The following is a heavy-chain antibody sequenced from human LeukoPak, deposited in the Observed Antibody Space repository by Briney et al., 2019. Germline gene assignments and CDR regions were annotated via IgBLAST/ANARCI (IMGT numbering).Heavy chain of an antibody. V-gene: IGHV3-73*01. J-gene: IGHJ4*02. Sequence: GGSLRLSCAASGFTLSGSTIHWVRQASGKGLEWVGRSRSKANNYATGYAASVKGRFTISRDDSRNTAYLQMNSLKIEDTAVYYCNRGTYSSGWSLWGQGTLVTVSS. CDR2: SRSKANNYAT. CDR3: NRGTYSSGWSL. CDR1: GFTLSGST. D-gene: IGHD6-19*01.